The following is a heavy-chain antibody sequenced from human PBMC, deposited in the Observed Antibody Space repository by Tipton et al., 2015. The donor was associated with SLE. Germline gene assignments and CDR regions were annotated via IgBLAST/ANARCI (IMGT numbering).Heavy chain of an antibody. J-gene: IGHJ4*02. V-gene: IGHV4-59*11. CDR3: AGAWQGYCSGGTCYVLDY. D-gene: IGHD2-15*01. Sequence: TLSLTCTVSGGSISSHYWSWIRQPPGKGLEWIGYIYYSGSTNYNPSLKSRVTMSVDTSKNQFSLKLRSVTAADTAVYYCAGAWQGYCSGGTCYVLDYWGQGTLVTVSS. CDR1: GGSISSHY. CDR2: IYYSGST.